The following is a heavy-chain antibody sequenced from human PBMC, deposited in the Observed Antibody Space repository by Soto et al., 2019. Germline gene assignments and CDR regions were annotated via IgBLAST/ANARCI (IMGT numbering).Heavy chain of an antibody. CDR2: IDGSGRNT. CDR3: AKDGGSVCSGGTCYFQAPDY. CDR1: GYTFSSYA. J-gene: IGHJ4*02. D-gene: IGHD2-15*01. Sequence: GGSLRLSCGASGYTFSSYAMIWVGRAPGKGLEWVSGIDGSGRNTYYADSVKGRFTISRDNSKNTLSVQMNGLRVEDTALYYCAKDGGSVCSGGTCYFQAPDYWGQGTLVTVSS. V-gene: IGHV3-23*01.